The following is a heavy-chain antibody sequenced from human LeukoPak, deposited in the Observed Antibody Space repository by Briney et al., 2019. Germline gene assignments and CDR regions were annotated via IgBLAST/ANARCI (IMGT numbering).Heavy chain of an antibody. D-gene: IGHD2-2*01. CDR1: GDSVSSNSVT. Sequence: SQTLSLTCAISGDSVSSNSVTWNWIRQSPSRGLELLGGTYYRSTWYNDYAVSVRGRITVNPDTSKNQFSLHLNSVTPEDTAVYYCARRLTQYDCFDPWGQGILVTVSS. CDR3: ARRLTQYDCFDP. CDR2: TYYRSTWYN. V-gene: IGHV6-1*01. J-gene: IGHJ5*02.